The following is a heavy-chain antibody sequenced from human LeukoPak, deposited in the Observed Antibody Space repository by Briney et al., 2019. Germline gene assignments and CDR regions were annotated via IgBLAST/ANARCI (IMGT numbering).Heavy chain of an antibody. D-gene: IGHD6-13*01. Sequence: PGGSLRLSCAASGFTFSSYSMNWVRQAPGKGLEWVSSISSSSSYIYYADSVKGRFTISRDNAKNSLYLQMNSLRAEDTAVYYCARDLDSISWYGFDYWGQGTLVTVSS. CDR3: ARDLDSISWYGFDY. CDR1: GFTFSSYS. V-gene: IGHV3-21*01. CDR2: ISSSSSYI. J-gene: IGHJ4*02.